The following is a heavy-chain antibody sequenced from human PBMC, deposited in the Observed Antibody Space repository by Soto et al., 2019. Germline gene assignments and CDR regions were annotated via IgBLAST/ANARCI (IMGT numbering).Heavy chain of an antibody. CDR3: ASREQRVFTSLMYYFDP. J-gene: IGHJ5*02. D-gene: IGHD6-25*01. CDR1: GGSISSNSYF. V-gene: IGHV4-39*01. Sequence: SETLSLTCTVSGGSISSNSYFWGWIRQPPGKGLEWIASIYYSGSTYYNPSLKSRVTISVDTSKNQFSLKLSSVTAADTAVYFSASREQRVFTSLMYYFDPWGPGTLVTVSS. CDR2: IYYSGST.